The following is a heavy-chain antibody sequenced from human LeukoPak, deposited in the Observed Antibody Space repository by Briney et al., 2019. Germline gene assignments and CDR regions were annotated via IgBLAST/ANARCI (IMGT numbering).Heavy chain of an antibody. CDR2: ISVYNGNT. CDR1: GYSFTSKY. D-gene: IGHD6-13*01. V-gene: IGHV1-18*01. J-gene: IGHJ4*02. Sequence: ASVKVSCKASGYSFTSKYMHWVRQAPGQGLEWMGWISVYNGNTNFAQKLQGRVTMTTDTSTTTAYMELRNLRSDDTAVYYCARDHSSSCQLFDYWGQGTLVTVSS. CDR3: ARDHSSSCQLFDY.